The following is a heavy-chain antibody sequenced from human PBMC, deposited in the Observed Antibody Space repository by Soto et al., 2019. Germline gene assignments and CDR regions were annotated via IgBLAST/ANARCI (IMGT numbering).Heavy chain of an antibody. CDR1: GGTFSSYA. CDR3: ASESGITIFGVASRWFDP. J-gene: IGHJ5*02. D-gene: IGHD3-3*01. Sequence: QVQLVQSGAEVKKPGSSVKVSCKASGGTFSSYAISWVRQAPGQGLEWMGGIIPIFGTANYAQKFQGRVTITADESTSTAYMELSSLRSEDTAVYYCASESGITIFGVASRWFDPWGQGTLVTVSS. CDR2: IIPIFGTA. V-gene: IGHV1-69*01.